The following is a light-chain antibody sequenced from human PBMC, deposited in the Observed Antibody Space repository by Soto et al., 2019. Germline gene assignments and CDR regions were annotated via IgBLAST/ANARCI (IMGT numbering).Light chain of an antibody. CDR1: SGHSSYG. J-gene: IGLJ1*01. Sequence: QPVLTQSPSASASLGDSVNITCTLSSGHSSYGMAWNQQQPEKGTRYLMKLNSDGSHSKGDGIPDRFSGSSSGAERYLTISTLQSEDEADYYCQTWGTGIQVFGTGTKLTVL. CDR2: LNSDGSH. V-gene: IGLV4-69*01. CDR3: QTWGTGIQV.